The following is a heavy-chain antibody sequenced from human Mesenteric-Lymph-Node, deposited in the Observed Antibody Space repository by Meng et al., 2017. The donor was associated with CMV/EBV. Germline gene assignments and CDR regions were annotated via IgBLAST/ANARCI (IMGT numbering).Heavy chain of an antibody. D-gene: IGHD3-9*01. J-gene: IGHJ4*02. Sequence: GESLRLSCAASGFTFSSYWMSWVRQAPGKGLEWVANIKQDGSEKYYVDSVKGRFTISRDNAKNSLYLQMNSLRAEDTAVYYCARWTLLRYFDWLFDYWGQGTLVTVSS. V-gene: IGHV3-7*01. CDR3: ARWTLLRYFDWLFDY. CDR1: GFTFSSYW. CDR2: IKQDGSEK.